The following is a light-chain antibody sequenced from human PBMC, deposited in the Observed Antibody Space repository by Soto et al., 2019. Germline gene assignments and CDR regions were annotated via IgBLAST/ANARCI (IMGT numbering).Light chain of an antibody. Sequence: DIQMTHSPSSLSAFVGDRVTVTCRASQNINTNLNLYQQKPGKAPKLLIYVASSLQSGVPSRFSGSGSGTDFALTISSLQPEDFATYYCQQSYTTPRTFGQGTKVDIK. CDR3: QQSYTTPRT. V-gene: IGKV1-39*01. CDR2: VAS. CDR1: QNINTN. J-gene: IGKJ1*01.